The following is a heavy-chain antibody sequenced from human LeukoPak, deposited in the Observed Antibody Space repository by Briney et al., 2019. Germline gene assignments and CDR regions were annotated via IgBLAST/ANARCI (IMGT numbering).Heavy chain of an antibody. CDR2: INHSGST. Sequence: SETLSLTCAVSGGSISSGGYSWSWIRQPPGKGLEWIGEINHSGSTNYNPSLKSRVTISVDTSKNQFSLKLSSVTAADTAVYYCARGRRPNYYGSGRPYNWFDPWGQGTLVTVSS. CDR1: GGSISSGGYS. V-gene: IGHV4-34*01. CDR3: ARGRRPNYYGSGRPYNWFDP. D-gene: IGHD3-10*01. J-gene: IGHJ5*02.